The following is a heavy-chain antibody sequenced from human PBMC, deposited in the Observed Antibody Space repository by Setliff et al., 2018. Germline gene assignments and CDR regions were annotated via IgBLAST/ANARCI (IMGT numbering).Heavy chain of an antibody. CDR2: ISGDGITI. V-gene: IGHV3-11*04. CDR3: ARDGVYYAMDV. J-gene: IGHJ6*02. Sequence: LRLSCAASGFSFRYFYMSWVRQAPGKGLEWLSKISGDGITIFYADSVRGRFTISRDNAKNSVFLQMNSLRADDTAVYYCARDGVYYAMDVWGQGTTVTVSS. CDR1: GFSFRYFY.